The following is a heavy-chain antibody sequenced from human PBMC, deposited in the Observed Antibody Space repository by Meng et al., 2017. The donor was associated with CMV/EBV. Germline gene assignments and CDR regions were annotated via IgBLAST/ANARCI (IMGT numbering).Heavy chain of an antibody. Sequence: TFSSYAISWVRQAPGQGLEWMGGIIPIFGTANYEQKFQGRVTITTDESTSTAYMELSSLRSEDTAVYYCASSYCTNGVCYPLYYFDYWGQGTLVTVSS. CDR3: ASSYCTNGVCYPLYYFDY. J-gene: IGHJ4*02. CDR2: IIPIFGTA. V-gene: IGHV1-69*05. CDR1: TFSSYA. D-gene: IGHD2-8*01.